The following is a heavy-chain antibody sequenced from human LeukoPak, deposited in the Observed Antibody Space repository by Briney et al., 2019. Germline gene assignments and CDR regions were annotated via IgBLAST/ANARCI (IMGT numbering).Heavy chain of an antibody. D-gene: IGHD2-21*01. CDR3: TRILVGGNRAFDI. J-gene: IGHJ3*02. Sequence: GGSLRLSCAVSEFTFISYALSWVRQAPGKGLEWVSGITGNGVSTYYADSVKGRFTISRDNAKNTLYLQMNSLRAEDTAMYYCTRILVGGNRAFDIWGQGTMATVSS. V-gene: IGHV3-23*01. CDR2: ITGNGVST. CDR1: EFTFISYA.